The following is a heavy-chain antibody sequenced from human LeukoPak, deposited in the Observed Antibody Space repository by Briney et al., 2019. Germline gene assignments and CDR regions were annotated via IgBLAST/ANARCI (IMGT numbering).Heavy chain of an antibody. V-gene: IGHV4-4*07. CDR2: FYASGTT. J-gene: IGHJ4*02. CDR3: AKDSSTWGNLAGHFDS. CDR1: GGSFVSHY. Sequence: SETLSLTCTVSGGSFVSHYWNWIRQPAGRGLEWIGRFYASGTTNTSPSLKSRVTMSVDTSKNQFSLKLSSVTAADTAVYYCAKDSSTWGNLAGHFDSWGQGTLVTVSS. D-gene: IGHD6-13*01.